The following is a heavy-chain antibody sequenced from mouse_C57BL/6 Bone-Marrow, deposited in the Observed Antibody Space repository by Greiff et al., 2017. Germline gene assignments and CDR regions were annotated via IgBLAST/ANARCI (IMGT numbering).Heavy chain of an antibody. J-gene: IGHJ2*01. CDR3: ARYPSRFITTVVANFDY. CDR1: GYTFTDYN. D-gene: IGHD1-1*01. Sequence: QLQQSGPELVKPGASVKMSCKASGYTFTDYNMHWVKQSHGKSLEWIGYINPNNGGTSYNQKFKGNATLTVNKSSSTAYMELRSLTSEDSAVYYCARYPSRFITTVVANFDYWGQGTTLTVSS. CDR2: INPNNGGT. V-gene: IGHV1-22*01.